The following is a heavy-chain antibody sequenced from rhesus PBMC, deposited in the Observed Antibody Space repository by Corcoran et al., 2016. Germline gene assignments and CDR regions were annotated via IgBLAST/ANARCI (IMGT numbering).Heavy chain of an antibody. Sequence: QVQLQESGPGVVKPSGTLSLTCAVSGGSISGYYPWGWIRQPPGKGLECFWSIYGSITITNYNPSLKSRVTIPKDTSKNQFSLKLSSVTAADTAVYYCARDRRWYYNIWTGENYFDYWGQGVLVTVSS. CDR3: ARDRRWYYNIWTGENYFDY. J-gene: IGHJ4*01. D-gene: IGHD3-3*01. CDR2: IYGSITIT. V-gene: IGHV4S10*01. CDR1: GGSISGYYP.